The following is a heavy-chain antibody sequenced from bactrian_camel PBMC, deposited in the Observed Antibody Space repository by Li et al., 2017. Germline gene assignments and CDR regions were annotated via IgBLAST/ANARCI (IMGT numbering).Heavy chain of an antibody. D-gene: IGHD7*01. CDR2: FYPASSST. CDR1: GSIDNIRC. J-gene: IGHJ4*01. V-gene: IGHV3S54*01. CDR3: AAVVGCSTAPWLRDPGQRQGPIY. Sequence: HVQLVESGGGSVQAGGSLRLSCAASGSIDNIRCMGWFRQAPGKERERVAAFYPASSSTYYADSVKGRFIISRDNTKNTWYLQMDILKPEDTAMYYCAAVVGCSTAPWLRDPGQRQGPIYWGQGTQVTVS.